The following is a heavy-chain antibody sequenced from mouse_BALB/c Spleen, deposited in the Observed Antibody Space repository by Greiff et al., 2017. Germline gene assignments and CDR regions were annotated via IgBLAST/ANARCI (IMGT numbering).Heavy chain of an antibody. Sequence: EVKLMESGGGLVQPGGSRKLSCAASGFTFSSFGMHWVRQAPEKGLEWVAYISSGSSTIYYADTVKGRSPISRDNPKNTLFLQMTSLRAEDTAMYYCARWDEGAYWGQGTLVTVSA. V-gene: IGHV5-17*02. CDR3: ARWDEGAY. D-gene: IGHD4-1*01. J-gene: IGHJ3*01. CDR1: GFTFSSFG. CDR2: ISSGSSTI.